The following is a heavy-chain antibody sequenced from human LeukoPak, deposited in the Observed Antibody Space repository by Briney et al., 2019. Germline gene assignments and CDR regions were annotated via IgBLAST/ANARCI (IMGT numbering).Heavy chain of an antibody. J-gene: IGHJ3*02. CDR2: IYTSGST. CDR3: ARGRRYCSGGSCYSVWAFDI. CDR1: GGSISSYH. Sequence: SETLSLTCTVSGGSISSYHWSWIRQPAGKGLEWIGRIYTSGSTNYNPSLKSRVTISVDTSKNQFSLKLSSVTAADTAVYYCARGRRYCSGGSCYSVWAFDIWGQGTMVTVSS. V-gene: IGHV4-4*07. D-gene: IGHD2-15*01.